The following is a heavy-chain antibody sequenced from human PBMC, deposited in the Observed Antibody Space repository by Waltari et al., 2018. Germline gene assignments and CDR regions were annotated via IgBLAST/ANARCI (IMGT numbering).Heavy chain of an antibody. V-gene: IGHV1-69*14. Sequence: QVQLVQSGAEVKKPGSSVKVSCKASGGTFSSYAISWVRQAPGQGLEWVGGNIPSLGNTNHAQKFQGRVTITADKSPGTAYMELSSLRSEDTAVYYGARGGGGGERPFDYWGQGTLVTVSS. D-gene: IGHD1-1*01. J-gene: IGHJ4*02. CDR1: GGTFSSYA. CDR2: NIPSLGNT. CDR3: ARGGGGGERPFDY.